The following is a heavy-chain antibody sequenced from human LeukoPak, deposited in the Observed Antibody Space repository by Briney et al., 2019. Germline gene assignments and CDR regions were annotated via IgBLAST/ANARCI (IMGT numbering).Heavy chain of an antibody. Sequence: GGSLRLSCAASGFTFNYYGMHWVRQTPGKGLEYVSAVSSDGSTTYYANSVKGRFTISRDNSKNTLYLQMGSLRPEDMAVYYCARDGCPTTVCYDYWGQGTLVAVSS. J-gene: IGHJ4*02. D-gene: IGHD2-8*01. CDR1: GFTFNYYG. V-gene: IGHV3-64*01. CDR2: VSSDGSTT. CDR3: ARDGCPTTVCYDY.